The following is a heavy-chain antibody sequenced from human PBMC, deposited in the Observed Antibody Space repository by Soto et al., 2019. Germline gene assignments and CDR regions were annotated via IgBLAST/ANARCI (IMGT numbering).Heavy chain of an antibody. CDR3: AKDMGFLEWSMRNYYYGMDV. J-gene: IGHJ6*02. V-gene: IGHV3-43*01. D-gene: IGHD3-3*01. Sequence: GGSLRLSCAASGLTFDDYTMHWVRQAPGKGLEWVSLISWDGGSTYYADSVKGRFTISRDNSKNSLYLQMNSLRTEDTALYYCAKDMGFLEWSMRNYYYGMDVWGQGTTVTVSS. CDR2: ISWDGGST. CDR1: GLTFDDYT.